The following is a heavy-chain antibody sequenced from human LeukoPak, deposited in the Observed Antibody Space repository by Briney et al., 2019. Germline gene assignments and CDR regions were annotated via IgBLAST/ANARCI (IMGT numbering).Heavy chain of an antibody. CDR3: ARGRPHGNDY. J-gene: IGHJ4*02. D-gene: IGHD4-23*01. CDR2: INSDGGST. Sequence: GGSLRLSCAASGFTFSNYWMNWVRQAPGKGLVWVSRINSDGGSTTYADSVKGRFSISRDNAKNTLYLQVNSLRVEDTAVYYCARGRPHGNDYWGQGTLVTVSS. CDR1: GFTFSNYW. V-gene: IGHV3-74*01.